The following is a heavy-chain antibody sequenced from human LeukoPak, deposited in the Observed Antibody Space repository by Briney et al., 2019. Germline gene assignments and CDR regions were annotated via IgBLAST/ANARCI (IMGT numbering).Heavy chain of an antibody. V-gene: IGHV3-21*01. Sequence: PGGSLRLSCAASGFTFSSYSMNWVRQAPGKGLEWVSSISSSSSYIYYADSVKGRFTISRDNAKNSLYLQMNSLRAEDTAVYYCARLGILTGYSDDYWGQGTLVTVSS. J-gene: IGHJ4*02. CDR3: ARLGILTGYSDDY. D-gene: IGHD3-9*01. CDR2: ISSSSSYI. CDR1: GFTFSSYS.